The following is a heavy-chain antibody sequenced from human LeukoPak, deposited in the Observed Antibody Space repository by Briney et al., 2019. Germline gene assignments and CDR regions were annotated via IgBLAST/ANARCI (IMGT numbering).Heavy chain of an antibody. J-gene: IGHJ4*02. CDR2: IYHTGNT. V-gene: IGHV4-38-2*02. CDR3: ARGVAY. Sequence: PSETLSLTCNVSGYSISSGYYWGWIRQPPGKGLDWIGNIYHTGNTNYNPSLKSRVTISVDTSNNQFSLKLSSVTAADTAVYYCARGVAYWGQGTLVTVSS. CDR1: GYSISSGYY.